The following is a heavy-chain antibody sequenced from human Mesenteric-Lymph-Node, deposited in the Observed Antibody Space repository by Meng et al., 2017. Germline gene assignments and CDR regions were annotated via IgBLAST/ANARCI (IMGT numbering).Heavy chain of an antibody. D-gene: IGHD6-19*01. Sequence: VGSLMISCKGSGYNFTSYWIGWVRQMPGQGLEWMGIIYPGDSDTRYSPTFPGQVTLSADKSISTAYLQWSSLKASDTAMYYCARHGPSYGYSSGCLYDFWGQGTLVTVSS. CDR3: ARHGPSYGYSSGCLYDF. CDR2: IYPGDSDT. V-gene: IGHV5-51*01. CDR1: GYNFTSYW. J-gene: IGHJ4*02.